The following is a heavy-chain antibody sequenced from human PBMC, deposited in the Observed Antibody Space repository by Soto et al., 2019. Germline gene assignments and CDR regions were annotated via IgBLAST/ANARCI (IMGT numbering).Heavy chain of an antibody. CDR2: ITDSGYTA. J-gene: IGHJ4*02. CDR1: GFSFGTFV. D-gene: IGHD6-19*01. V-gene: IGHV3-23*01. Sequence: LRLSCAASGFSFGTFVMTWFRQAPGGGLEWVASITDSGYTASYAETVEGRFTVSRDNSKNKLHLQMNDLRAEDTATYYCAKNGQWLATPPEAWGQGTLVTVSS. CDR3: AKNGQWLATPPEA.